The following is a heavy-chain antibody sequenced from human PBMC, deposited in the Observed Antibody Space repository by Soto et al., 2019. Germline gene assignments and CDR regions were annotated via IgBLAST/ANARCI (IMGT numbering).Heavy chain of an antibody. CDR3: AKDIDRKGSPGPGRDV. CDR1: GFTFDAYT. D-gene: IGHD3-9*01. Sequence: VGSLRLSCAASGFTFDAYTMHWVRQAPGKGLEWVSLISWDGGGTYYADSVKGRFTISRDNSKNSLYLQMNSLRTKDTALYYCAKDIDRKGSPGPGRDVLGQGTTVTVSS. CDR2: ISWDGGGT. J-gene: IGHJ6*02. V-gene: IGHV3-43*01.